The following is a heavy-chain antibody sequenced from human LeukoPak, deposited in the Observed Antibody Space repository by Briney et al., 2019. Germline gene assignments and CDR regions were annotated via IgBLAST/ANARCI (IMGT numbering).Heavy chain of an antibody. CDR2: INPNSGST. CDR1: GYTFTGSY. D-gene: IGHD3-22*01. CDR3: ARVRRDSSGYYP. J-gene: IGHJ5*02. Sequence: ASVKVSSKASGYTFTGSYMHWVRQAPGQGLEWMGWINPNSGSTNYAQKFQGKVTMTRDTCISTAYMELSRLRSDDTAVYYSARVRRDSSGYYPWGQGTLVTVSS. V-gene: IGHV1-2*02.